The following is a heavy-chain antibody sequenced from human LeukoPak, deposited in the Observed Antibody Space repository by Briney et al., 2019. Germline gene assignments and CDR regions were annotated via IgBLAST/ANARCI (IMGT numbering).Heavy chain of an antibody. D-gene: IGHD3-3*01. CDR1: GLTFSSYW. J-gene: IGHJ6*02. V-gene: IGHV3-7*01. CDR3: AWMSYDFWSGYYSPYYYYGMDV. Sequence: GGSLRLSCAASGLTFSSYWMSWVRQAPGKGLEWVANIKQDGSEKYYVDSVKGRFTISRDNAKNSLYLQMNSLRAEDTAVYYCAWMSYDFWSGYYSPYYYYGMDVWGQGTTVTVSS. CDR2: IKQDGSEK.